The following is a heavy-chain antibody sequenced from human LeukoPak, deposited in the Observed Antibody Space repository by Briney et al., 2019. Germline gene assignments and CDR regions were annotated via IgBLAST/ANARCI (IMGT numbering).Heavy chain of an antibody. J-gene: IGHJ4*02. D-gene: IGHD3-3*01. V-gene: IGHV3-30-3*01. CDR2: ISYDGSNK. CDR3: ASYLGSSGYVDY. Sequence: GGSLRLSCAASGFTFSSYAMHWVRQAPGKGLEWVAVISYDGSNKYYADSVKGRFTISRDNSKNTLYLQMNSLRAEDTAVYYCASYLGSSGYVDYWGQGTLVTVPS. CDR1: GFTFSSYA.